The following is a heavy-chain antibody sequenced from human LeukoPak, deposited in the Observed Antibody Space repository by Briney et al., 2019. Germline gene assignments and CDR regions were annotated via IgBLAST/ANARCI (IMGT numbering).Heavy chain of an antibody. D-gene: IGHD1-26*01. V-gene: IGHV3-11*01. CDR1: GFTFSDYY. CDR2: ISSSGGTI. Sequence: GGSLRLSCVASGFTFSDYYMSWIRQAPGKGPECVSYISSSGGTIYYADSVKGRFTISRDNAKNSLYLQMNSLRAEDTAVYYCARDREPTDAFDIWGQGTMVTVSS. CDR3: ARDREPTDAFDI. J-gene: IGHJ3*02.